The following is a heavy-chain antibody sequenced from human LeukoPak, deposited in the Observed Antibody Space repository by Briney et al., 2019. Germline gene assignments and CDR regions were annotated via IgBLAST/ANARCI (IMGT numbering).Heavy chain of an antibody. D-gene: IGHD3-9*01. Sequence: SETLSLTCTVSGVSISSFYWSWIRQPPGRGLEWIGYIYDSGSTNYNPSLKSRVTISVDTSKNQFSLELSSVTAAVTAAYYCARDTYDILTGYYTGQHPWGQGTLVTVSS. CDR3: ARDTYDILTGYYTGQHP. J-gene: IGHJ5*02. CDR2: IYDSGST. V-gene: IGHV4-59*01. CDR1: GVSISSFY.